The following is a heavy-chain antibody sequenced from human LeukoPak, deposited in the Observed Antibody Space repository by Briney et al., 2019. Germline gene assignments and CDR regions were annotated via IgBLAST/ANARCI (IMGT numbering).Heavy chain of an antibody. Sequence: GGSLRLSCAASGFTFSNYAMTWVRQAPGKGLEWVSAISGSGDSTYYADSVKGRFTISRDNSKNTLYLQMSSLRAEDTAVYHCAKSPPDNYHYYYGMDVWGHGSTVPVSS. CDR1: GFTFSNYA. J-gene: IGHJ6*02. V-gene: IGHV3-23*01. CDR3: AKSPPDNYHYYYGMDV. CDR2: ISGSGDST. D-gene: IGHD5-24*01.